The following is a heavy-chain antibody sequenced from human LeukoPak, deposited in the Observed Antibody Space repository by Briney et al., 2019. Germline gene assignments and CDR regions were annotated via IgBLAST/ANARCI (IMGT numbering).Heavy chain of an antibody. CDR2: ISSSSSTI. CDR3: ARDDTRPPYYYMDV. V-gene: IGHV3-48*04. Sequence: PGGSLRLSCAASGFTFSSYSMNWVRQAPGKGLEWVSYISSSSSTIYYADSVKGRFTISRDNAKNSLYLQMNSLRAEDTAVYYCARDDTRPPYYYMDVWGKGTTVTVSS. J-gene: IGHJ6*03. CDR1: GFTFSSYS.